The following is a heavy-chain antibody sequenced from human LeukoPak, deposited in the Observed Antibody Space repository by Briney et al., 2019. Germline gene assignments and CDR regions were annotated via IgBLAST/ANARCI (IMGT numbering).Heavy chain of an antibody. CDR2: MNPNSGNT. CDR1: GYTFTSYD. D-gene: IGHD3-10*01. J-gene: IGHJ4*02. V-gene: IGHV1-8*01. CDR3: ARGYYGSGSYSIPFDY. Sequence: GASVKVSCKASGYTFTSYDINWVRQATGQGLEWMGWMNPNSGNTGYAQKFQGRVTMTRNTSISTAYMELSSLGSEDTAVYYCARGYYGSGSYSIPFDYWGQGTLVTVSS.